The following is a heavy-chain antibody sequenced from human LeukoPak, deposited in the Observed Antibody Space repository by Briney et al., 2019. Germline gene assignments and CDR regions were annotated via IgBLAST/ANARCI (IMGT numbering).Heavy chain of an antibody. CDR1: GFSISSYS. CDR3: ARLLAYNSGGEAFDH. V-gene: IGHV3-48*04. CDR2: ISSRSSPI. Sequence: SGGSLRFSCAASGFSISSYSMNWVRQAPGRGWEWGSYISSRSSPIYYADSVKGRFTISRDNAKNSLYLEMNSLRREDRAVYYCARLLAYNSGGEAFDHWGQGTLVTVSS. D-gene: IGHD1-20*01. J-gene: IGHJ4*02.